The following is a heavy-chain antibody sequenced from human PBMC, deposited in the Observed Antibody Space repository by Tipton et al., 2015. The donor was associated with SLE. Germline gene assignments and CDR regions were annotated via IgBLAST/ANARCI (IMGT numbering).Heavy chain of an antibody. V-gene: IGHV4-59*08. CDR3: THSTDYYYMDV. J-gene: IGHJ6*03. D-gene: IGHD5-18*01. CDR1: GGSISSHY. Sequence: TLSLTCTVSGGSISSHYWSWIRQPPGKGLEWIGYIYYSGSTNYNPSPKSRLTLSIDTSKNQFSLKLSSVTAADTAVYYCTHSTDYYYMDVWGEGTTVTVSS. CDR2: IYYSGST.